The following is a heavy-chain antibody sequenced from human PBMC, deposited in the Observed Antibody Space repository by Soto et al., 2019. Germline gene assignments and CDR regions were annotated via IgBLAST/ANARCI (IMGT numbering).Heavy chain of an antibody. D-gene: IGHD3-22*01. CDR2: IYYSGST. Sequence: PSETLSLTCTVSGGSISSGGYYWGWIRQHPGKGLEWIGYIYYSGSTYYNPSLKSRVTISVDTSKNQFSLKLSSVTAADTAVYYCARESYDSSGYFWFDPWGQGTLVTVSS. J-gene: IGHJ5*02. CDR1: GGSISSGGYY. CDR3: ARESYDSSGYFWFDP. V-gene: IGHV4-31*03.